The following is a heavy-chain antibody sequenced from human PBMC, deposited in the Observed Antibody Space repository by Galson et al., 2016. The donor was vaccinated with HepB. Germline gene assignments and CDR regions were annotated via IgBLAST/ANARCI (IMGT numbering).Heavy chain of an antibody. CDR1: GGSISSYDW. J-gene: IGHJ5*02. CDR2: IHHGGST. D-gene: IGHD2-15*01. Sequence: SETLSLTCAVSGGSISSYDWWNWVRQAPEKGLEWIGEIHHGGSTNYNPSLKSRVTISVDTSKNQFSLKLSSVTAADTAVYYCARTGVVVAATRGGWFDPWGQGTLVTVSS. V-gene: IGHV4-4*02. CDR3: ARTGVVVAATRGGWFDP.